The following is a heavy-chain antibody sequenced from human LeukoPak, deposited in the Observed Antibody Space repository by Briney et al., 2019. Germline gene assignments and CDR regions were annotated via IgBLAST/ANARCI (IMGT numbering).Heavy chain of an antibody. CDR1: GDSVSSISVA. V-gene: IGHV6-1*01. CDR2: TYYRSKWYY. Sequence: SQTLSLICAIFGDSVSSISVAWNWIRQSPSRGLEWLGRTYYRSKWYYEYAVSVKSRINISPDTSKNQFSLQLTSVTPEDTAVYYCSLARSEYHYGIDVWGQGTTVTVSS. CDR3: SLARSEYHYGIDV. J-gene: IGHJ6*02.